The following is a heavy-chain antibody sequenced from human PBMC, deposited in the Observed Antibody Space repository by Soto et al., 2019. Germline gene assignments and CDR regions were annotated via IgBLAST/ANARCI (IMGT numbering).Heavy chain of an antibody. J-gene: IGHJ4*02. D-gene: IGHD6-13*01. CDR2: ISSSSSTI. CDR1: RFTFSTYG. V-gene: IGHV3-48*01. Sequence: EVQLVDSWGCLVQRGGSLILSCVASRFTFSTYGMKWVRQAPGKGLEWVSYISSSSSTIYYADSVKGRFTISRDNAKNSLYQQMSSLRAEYTARDYCARDPPLSDSSNWYFDFWRKGTLVTVSS. CDR3: ARDPPLSDSSNWYFDF.